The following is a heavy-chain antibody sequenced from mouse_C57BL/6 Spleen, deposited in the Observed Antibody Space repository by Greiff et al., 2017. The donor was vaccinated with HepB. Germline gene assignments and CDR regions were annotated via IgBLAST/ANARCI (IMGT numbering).Heavy chain of an antibody. CDR3: ARTAYELLLAMDY. CDR1: GYTFTSYW. J-gene: IGHJ4*01. CDR2: IYPGSGST. D-gene: IGHD1-1*01. V-gene: IGHV1-55*01. Sequence: VQLQQSGAELVKPGASVKMSCKASGYTFTSYWITWVKQRPGQGLEWIGDIYPGSGSTNYNEKFKSKATLTVDTSSSTAYMQLSSLTSEDSAVFDCARTAYELLLAMDYWGQGTSVTVSS.